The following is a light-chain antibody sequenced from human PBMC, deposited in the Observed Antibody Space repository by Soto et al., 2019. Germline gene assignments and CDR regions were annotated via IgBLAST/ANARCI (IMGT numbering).Light chain of an antibody. J-gene: IGKJ4*01. Sequence: DIQMNQSPSSLSASVGDRVTITCQASQDISNYLNWYQQKPGKAPKLLIYDASNLETGVPSRFSGSGSGTDFTFTISSLQPEDIATYYCQQYDNLRFGGGTKVEIK. V-gene: IGKV1-33*01. CDR2: DAS. CDR3: QQYDNLR. CDR1: QDISNY.